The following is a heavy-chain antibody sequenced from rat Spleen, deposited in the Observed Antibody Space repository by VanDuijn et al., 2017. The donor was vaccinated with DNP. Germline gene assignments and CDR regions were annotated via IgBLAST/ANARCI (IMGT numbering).Heavy chain of an antibody. CDR3: ARWPGYNPPYAMDA. V-gene: IGHV3-3*01. CDR2: INSAGST. D-gene: IGHD1-4*01. CDR1: GYSITSCCR. J-gene: IGHJ4*01. Sequence: EVQLQESGPGLVEPSQSLSLTCSVTGYSITSCCRWTWIRKFPGHKLEWMGYINSAGSTNYNPSLKSRISIPRDTSKNQLFLQVNSVTTEDTATYHCARWPGYNPPYAMDAWGQGTSVTVSS.